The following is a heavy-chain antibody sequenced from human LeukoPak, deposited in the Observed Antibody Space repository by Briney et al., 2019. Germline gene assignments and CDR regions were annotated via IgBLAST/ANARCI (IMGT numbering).Heavy chain of an antibody. J-gene: IGHJ4*02. CDR3: ARLRGWFDY. V-gene: IGHV3-53*01. Sequence: GGSLRLSCAASRFTFSSYGMHWVRQAPGKGLEWVSLIYSGGTTYYADSVKGRFTISRDNSKNTLYLQMNSLRAEDTAVYYCARLRGWFDYWGQGTLVTVSS. CDR1: RFTFSSYG. CDR2: IYSGGTT. D-gene: IGHD6-19*01.